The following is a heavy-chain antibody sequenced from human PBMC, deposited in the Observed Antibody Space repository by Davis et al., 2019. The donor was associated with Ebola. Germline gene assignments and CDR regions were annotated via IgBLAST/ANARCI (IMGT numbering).Heavy chain of an antibody. CDR1: GGSFSGYY. J-gene: IGHJ5*02. D-gene: IGHD6-6*01. V-gene: IGHV4-34*01. CDR3: ARGRQLVWFDP. CDR2: INHSGST. Sequence: SETLSLTCAVYGGSFSGYYWSWIRQPPGKGLEWIGEINHSGSTNYNPSFKSRVTISVDTSKNQFSLKLSSVTAADTAVYYCARGRQLVWFDPWGQGTLVTVSS.